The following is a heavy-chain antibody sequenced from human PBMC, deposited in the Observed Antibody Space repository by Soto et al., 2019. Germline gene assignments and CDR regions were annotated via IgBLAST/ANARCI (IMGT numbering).Heavy chain of an antibody. D-gene: IGHD6-19*01. CDR3: AKDSSGWYSYYYGMDV. Sequence: SETLSLTGTGSCGSISSYYWTWIRQPPGKGLEWIGYIYYSGSTNYNPSLKSRVTISVATSKTQFSLKLSSVTAADTAVYYCAKDSSGWYSYYYGMDVWGQGTTVTVSS. J-gene: IGHJ6*02. CDR2: IYYSGST. V-gene: IGHV4-59*01. CDR1: CGSISSYY.